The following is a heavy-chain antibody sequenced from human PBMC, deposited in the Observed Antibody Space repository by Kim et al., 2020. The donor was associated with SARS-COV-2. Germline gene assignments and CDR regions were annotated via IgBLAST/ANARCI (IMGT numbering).Heavy chain of an antibody. V-gene: IGHV1-46*01. CDR2: INPSGGST. D-gene: IGHD1-26*01. Sequence: ASVKVSCKASGYTFTSYYMHWVRQAPGQGLEWMGIINPSGGSTSYAQKFQGRVTMTRDTSTSTVYMELSSLRSEDTAVYYCARSTRGGGSTKDWFDPWGQGTLVTVSS. CDR3: ARSTRGGGSTKDWFDP. CDR1: GYTFTSYY. J-gene: IGHJ5*02.